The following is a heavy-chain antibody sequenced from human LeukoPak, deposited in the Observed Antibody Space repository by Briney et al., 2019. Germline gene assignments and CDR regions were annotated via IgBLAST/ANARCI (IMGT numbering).Heavy chain of an antibody. Sequence: TGGSLRLSCAASGFTFSSYNMNWVRQAPGKGLEWVAVISYDGSNKYYADSVKGRFTIFRDNFKNTLYLQMNSLRAEDTSLYSCARLAVADYYFDYWGQGTLVTVSS. D-gene: IGHD6-19*01. CDR2: ISYDGSNK. CDR3: ARLAVADYYFDY. V-gene: IGHV3-30-3*01. J-gene: IGHJ4*02. CDR1: GFTFSSYN.